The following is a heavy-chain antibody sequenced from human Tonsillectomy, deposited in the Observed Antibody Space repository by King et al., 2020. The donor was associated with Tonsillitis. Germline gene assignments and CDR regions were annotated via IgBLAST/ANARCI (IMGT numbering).Heavy chain of an antibody. CDR2: INPSRGGT. D-gene: IGHD3-22*01. CDR1: GYTFTGYY. J-gene: IGHJ4*02. Sequence: HAQLVQSGAEVKEPGASVKVSCKASGYTFTGYYIHWVRQAPGQGLEWMGWINPSRGGTNSAQKFQGRVTMTRDTSITTAYMELSRLRSDDTAVYYCARDRGYHDTRGYLGDNFGFWGQGTLLTVSS. CDR3: ARDRGYHDTRGYLGDNFGF. V-gene: IGHV1-2*02.